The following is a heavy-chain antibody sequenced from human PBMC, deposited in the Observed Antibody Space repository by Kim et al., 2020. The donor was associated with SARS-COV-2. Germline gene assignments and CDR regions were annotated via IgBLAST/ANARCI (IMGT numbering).Heavy chain of an antibody. J-gene: IGHJ5*02. CDR3: ARDLRKYDFWSGYYEVNWFDP. D-gene: IGHD3-3*01. CDR2: ISAYNGNT. CDR1: GYTFTSYG. V-gene: IGHV1-18*01. Sequence: ASVKVSCKASGYTFTSYGISWVRQAPGQGLEWMGWISAYNGNTNYAQKLQGRVTMTTDTSTSTAYMELRSLRSDDTAVYYCARDLRKYDFWSGYYEVNWFDPCGQGTLVTVSS.